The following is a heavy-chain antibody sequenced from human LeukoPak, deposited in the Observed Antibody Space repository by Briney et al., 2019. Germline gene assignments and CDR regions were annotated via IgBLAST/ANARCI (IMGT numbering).Heavy chain of an antibody. Sequence: PSETLSLTCTVSGASLRGNYWTWIRQPPGKGLEWIGYIDYSGNTKYNPSLQSRVTISVDTSKSQFFLKLKSVTAADTALYFCARMPGRSPDYRGQGTLVTLSS. CDR2: IDYSGNT. CDR1: GASLRGNY. V-gene: IGHV4-59*08. J-gene: IGHJ4*02. CDR3: ARMPGRSPDY. D-gene: IGHD3-10*01.